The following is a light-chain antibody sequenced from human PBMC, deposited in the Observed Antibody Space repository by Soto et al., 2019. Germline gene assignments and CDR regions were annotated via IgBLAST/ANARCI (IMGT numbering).Light chain of an antibody. Sequence: QSALTQPASGSGSPGQAITISCSGSSSDVGAHNFVSWYQHHPGKAPKLMIYEVSNRPSGVSNRFSGSKSGNTASLPISGLQAEDEADYYCNSYTSSTTYVFGSGTRAPS. J-gene: IGLJ1*01. CDR3: NSYTSSTTYV. CDR2: EVS. CDR1: SSDVGAHNF. V-gene: IGLV2-14*01.